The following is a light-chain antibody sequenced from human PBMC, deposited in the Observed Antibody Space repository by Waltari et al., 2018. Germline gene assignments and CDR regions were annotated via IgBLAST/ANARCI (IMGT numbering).Light chain of an antibody. Sequence: EIVLTQSPATLSLSPGDSATLSCRASQSVSSYVAWYQPKPGQAPRLLIYDASNRATGIPARFSGSGSGTDFTLTISSLEPEDFAVYYCQQRSNWPLTFGGGTKVEIK. CDR3: QQRSNWPLT. V-gene: IGKV3-11*01. J-gene: IGKJ4*01. CDR2: DAS. CDR1: QSVSSY.